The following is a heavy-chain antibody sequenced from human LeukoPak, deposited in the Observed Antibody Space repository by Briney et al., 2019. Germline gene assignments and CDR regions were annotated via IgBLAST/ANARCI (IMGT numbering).Heavy chain of an antibody. V-gene: IGHV1-69*04. D-gene: IGHD1-1*01. Sequence: GASVKVSCKASGGTFSSYAISWVRQAPGQGLEWMGRIIPILGIANYAQKFQGRVTITADKSTSTAYMELSSLRSEVTAVYYCARAANWNPGHYYYYMDVWGKGTTVTVSS. J-gene: IGHJ6*03. CDR2: IIPILGIA. CDR1: GGTFSSYA. CDR3: ARAANWNPGHYYYYMDV.